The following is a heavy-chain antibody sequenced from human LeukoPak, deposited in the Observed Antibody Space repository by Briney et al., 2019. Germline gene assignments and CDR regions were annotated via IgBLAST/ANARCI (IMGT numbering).Heavy chain of an antibody. D-gene: IGHD5-24*01. CDR1: GYSFTSYW. Sequence: KISCKGSGYSFTSYWIGWVRQMLGKGLEWMGIIYPGDSDTLYSPSFQGQVTISADKSISTAYLQWSSLKASDTAMYYCARQGGDGYNYNYFDYWGQGSLVTVSS. CDR2: IYPGDSDT. J-gene: IGHJ4*02. CDR3: ARQGGDGYNYNYFDY. V-gene: IGHV5-51*01.